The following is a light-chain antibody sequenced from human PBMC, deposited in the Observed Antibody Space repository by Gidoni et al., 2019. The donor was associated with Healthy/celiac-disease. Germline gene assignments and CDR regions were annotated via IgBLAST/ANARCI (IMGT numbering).Light chain of an antibody. J-gene: IGKJ3*01. V-gene: IGKV1-39*01. CDR1: QSISSY. CDR2: AAS. Sequence: DIQMTQSPSSLSAPVGDRVTITCRASQSISSYLNWYQQKPGKAPKLLIYAASSLQSGVPSRFSGSGSGTDFTLTISSLQPEDFATYYCQQSYSTPITFGPXTKVDIK. CDR3: QQSYSTPIT.